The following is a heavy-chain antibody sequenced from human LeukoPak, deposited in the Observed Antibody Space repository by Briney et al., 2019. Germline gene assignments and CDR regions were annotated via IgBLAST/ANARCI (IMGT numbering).Heavy chain of an antibody. D-gene: IGHD3-10*01. CDR3: AKGRSFGPRDFDY. Sequence: GGSLRLSCAASGFTLSSFGMHWVRQAPGKGLEWMTVISYDGSVIYNADSVKGRFTISRDNSKNTLYLQMDSLRADDTAVYYCAKGRSFGPRDFDYWGQGTLVTVSS. V-gene: IGHV3-30*18. J-gene: IGHJ4*02. CDR1: GFTLSSFG. CDR2: ISYDGSVI.